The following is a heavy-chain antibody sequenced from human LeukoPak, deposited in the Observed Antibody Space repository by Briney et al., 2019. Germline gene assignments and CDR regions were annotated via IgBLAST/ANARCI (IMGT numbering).Heavy chain of an antibody. Sequence: ASVKVSCKASGYTFTSYGISWVRQAPGQGLEWMGLINPSGGTTNYAQKFQGRVTMTRDTSTSTVYMDLSSLRSDDTAVYYCARFAVHRRLTVAGQFGLDYWGQGTLVSVSS. CDR1: GYTFTSYG. D-gene: IGHD6-19*01. CDR2: INPSGGTT. V-gene: IGHV1-46*01. CDR3: ARFAVHRRLTVAGQFGLDY. J-gene: IGHJ4*02.